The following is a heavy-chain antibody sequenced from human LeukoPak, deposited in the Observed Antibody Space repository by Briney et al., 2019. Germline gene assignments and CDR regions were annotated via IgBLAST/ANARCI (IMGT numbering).Heavy chain of an antibody. J-gene: IGHJ4*02. CDR2: ISGSGGST. CDR1: GFTFSSYA. D-gene: IGHD3-10*01. Sequence: GGSLRLSCAASGFTFSSYAMSWVRQAPGKGLEWVSAISGSGGSTYYADSVKGRFTISRDNSKNTLYLQMNSLRAEDTAVYYCAKPLWFGELAACFDYWGQGTLVTVSS. CDR3: AKPLWFGELAACFDY. V-gene: IGHV3-23*01.